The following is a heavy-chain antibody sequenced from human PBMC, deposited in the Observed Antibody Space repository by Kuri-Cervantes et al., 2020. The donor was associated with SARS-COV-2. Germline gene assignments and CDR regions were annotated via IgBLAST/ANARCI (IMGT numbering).Heavy chain of an antibody. V-gene: IGHV1-69*13. CDR3: ASKSGYDFWSGYPSSSYYYYYYMDV. CDR2: IIPIFSTA. Sequence: SVKVSCKASGGTFSSYAMSWVRQAPGQGLEWMGGIIPIFSTANYAQKFQGRVTITADESTSTAYMELSSLRSDDTAVYYRASKSGYDFWSGYPSSSYYYYYYMDVWGKGTTVTVSS. CDR1: GGTFSSYA. J-gene: IGHJ6*03. D-gene: IGHD3-3*01.